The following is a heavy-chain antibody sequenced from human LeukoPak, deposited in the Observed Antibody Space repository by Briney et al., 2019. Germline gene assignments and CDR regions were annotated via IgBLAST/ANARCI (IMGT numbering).Heavy chain of an antibody. CDR3: ASGRGGYNPSDF. V-gene: IGHV1-18*01. D-gene: IGHD5-24*01. Sequence: GASVKVSCKASGYSFPSYGVSWVRQAPGQGLEWMGWISGYNGNTNYEQKYQGRVTLTTDTSTSTAYMELRYLRSDDPAVYYCASGRGGYNPSDFWGQGTLVTVSS. CDR1: GYSFPSYG. J-gene: IGHJ4*02. CDR2: ISGYNGNT.